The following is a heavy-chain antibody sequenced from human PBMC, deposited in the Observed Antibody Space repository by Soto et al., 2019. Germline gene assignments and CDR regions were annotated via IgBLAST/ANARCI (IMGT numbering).Heavy chain of an antibody. CDR2: IYYSGST. Sequence: PSETLSLTCTVSRGSISSGTNYWAWIRQPPGKGLEWIANIYYSGSTFYNPSLKSRVTISLDTSKNQFSLKLRSVTAADTAVYYCARHEAGWSFDPWGQGTLVTVSS. J-gene: IGHJ5*02. D-gene: IGHD6-13*01. CDR3: ARHEAGWSFDP. CDR1: RGSISSGTNY. V-gene: IGHV4-39*01.